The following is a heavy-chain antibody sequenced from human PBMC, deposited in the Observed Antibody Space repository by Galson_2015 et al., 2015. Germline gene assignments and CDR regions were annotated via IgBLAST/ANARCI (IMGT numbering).Heavy chain of an antibody. D-gene: IGHD6-13*01. CDR3: AHRLGTYSNRGPFDF. V-gene: IGHV2-5*02. CDR1: GFSLHTSGVG. CDR2: IYWDDDQ. Sequence: PALVKPTQTLTLTCTFSGFSLHTSGVGVAWIRQPPGKALEWLALIYWDDDQRYSPSLKSRLTIIKDASKNQVVLTMTNMDPVDTATYYCAHRLGTYSNRGPFDFWGQGTLVTVSS. J-gene: IGHJ4*02.